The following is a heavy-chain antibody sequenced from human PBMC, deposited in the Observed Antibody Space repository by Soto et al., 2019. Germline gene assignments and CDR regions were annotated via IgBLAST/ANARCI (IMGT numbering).Heavy chain of an antibody. CDR1: RFTVGSSY. CDR3: TRDLMDVVPPADDLFDP. V-gene: IGHV3-53*01. CDR2: IYTGDTP. J-gene: IGHJ5*02. Sequence: GGSLRLSCAASRFTVGSSYVSWVRQAPGKGLEWVSVIYTGDTPYYADSVKGRFTISRDNSKNTLYLQMNSLRVEDTAVYYCTRDLMDVVPPADDLFDPWGQGILVTVSS. D-gene: IGHD2-2*01.